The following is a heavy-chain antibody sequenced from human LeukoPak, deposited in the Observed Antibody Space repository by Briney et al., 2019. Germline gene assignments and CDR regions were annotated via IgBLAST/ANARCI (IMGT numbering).Heavy chain of an antibody. CDR1: GFTFSSYA. D-gene: IGHD3-10*01. CDR3: ARDVSPLLIPLFDF. V-gene: IGHV3-23*01. CDR2: INDRGVNT. J-gene: IGHJ4*02. Sequence: GGSLRPSCAASGFTFSSYAMAWVRQAPGTGLAWVATINDRGVNTHYADSVQGRFTISRDNSRGTLSLQMNSLRAEDTALYYCARDVSPLLIPLFDFWGQGTLVTVSS.